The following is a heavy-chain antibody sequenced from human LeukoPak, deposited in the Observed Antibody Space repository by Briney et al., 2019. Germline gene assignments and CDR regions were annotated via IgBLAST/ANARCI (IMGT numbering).Heavy chain of an antibody. Sequence: SETLSLTCTVSGGSVSSGSYYWSWIRQPPGKGLEWIGYIYYSGSTYYNPSLKSRITISVDTSKNQFSLKLSSVTAADTAVYYCARVGVRFWEAFDIWGQGTLVTVSS. V-gene: IGHV4-61*01. J-gene: IGHJ3*02. D-gene: IGHD3-3*01. CDR2: IYYSGST. CDR1: GGSVSSGSYY. CDR3: ARVGVRFWEAFDI.